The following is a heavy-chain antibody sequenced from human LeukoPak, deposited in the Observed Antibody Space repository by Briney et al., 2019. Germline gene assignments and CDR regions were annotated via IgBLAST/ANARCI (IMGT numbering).Heavy chain of an antibody. V-gene: IGHV3-7*01. CDR2: MKQDGGDK. J-gene: IGHJ5*02. CDR3: AMGGSTFVS. Sequence: PGGSLRLSCAASGFTFSNYAMSWVRQAPGKGLEWVANMKQDGGDKYYVDSVKGRFSISRDNAKNSLYLQMNSLRAEDTAVYYCAMGGSTFVSWGQGTLVTVSS. D-gene: IGHD3-16*01. CDR1: GFTFSNYA.